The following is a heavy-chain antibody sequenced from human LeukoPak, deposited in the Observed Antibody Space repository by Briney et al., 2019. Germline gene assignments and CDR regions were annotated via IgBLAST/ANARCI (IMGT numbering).Heavy chain of an antibody. Sequence: SETLSLTRTVSVGSISSGSYYWSWIRQPAGKGLEWIGRIYTSGRTNYNPSLKSRLTISVDTPKNQFSLKLSSVTAADTAVYYCARDFVGATKGGIYNWFDPWGQGTLVTVSS. CDR1: VGSISSGSYY. CDR3: ARDFVGATKGGIYNWFDP. V-gene: IGHV4-61*02. CDR2: IYTSGRT. J-gene: IGHJ5*02. D-gene: IGHD1-26*01.